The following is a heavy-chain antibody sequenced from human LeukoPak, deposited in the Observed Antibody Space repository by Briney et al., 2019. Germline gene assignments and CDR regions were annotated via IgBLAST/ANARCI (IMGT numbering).Heavy chain of an antibody. CDR2: IYYSGST. D-gene: IGHD3-22*01. V-gene: IGHV4-39*07. Sequence: PSETLSLTCTASGGSISSSSYYWGWIRQPPGKGLEWIGSIYYSGSTYYNPSLKSRVTISVDTSKNQFSLKMRSVTAADTAVYYCARANYDGSDYWGQGILVTVSS. CDR1: GGSISSSSYY. CDR3: ARANYDGSDY. J-gene: IGHJ4*02.